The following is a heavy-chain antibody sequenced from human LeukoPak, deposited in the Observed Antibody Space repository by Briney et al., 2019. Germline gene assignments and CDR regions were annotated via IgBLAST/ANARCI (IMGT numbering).Heavy chain of an antibody. V-gene: IGHV4-4*09. D-gene: IGHD3-3*01. Sequence: SETLSLTCTGSGGSLISYYWSWLRQPPGKGLEWIGYIYTSGSTNYNPSLKSRVTISVDASKNQFSLNLSSVTAADTAVYYWARLPTPYDFWSGYLGALSDDFDYWGQGTLVTVSS. CDR2: IYTSGST. CDR3: ARLPTPYDFWSGYLGALSDDFDY. CDR1: GGSLISYY. J-gene: IGHJ4*02.